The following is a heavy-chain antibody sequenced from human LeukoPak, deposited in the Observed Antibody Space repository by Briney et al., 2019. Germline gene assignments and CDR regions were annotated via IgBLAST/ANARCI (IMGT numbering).Heavy chain of an antibody. J-gene: IGHJ3*02. CDR1: GYTFDVHA. D-gene: IGHD3-10*02. V-gene: IGHV3-20*04. Sequence: PGGSLRLSCEVSGYTFDVHAIKWVRQAPGKGLEWVANINWNGGSTGYGDSVKGRFTISRDNTKNSVFLQMHSLRGDDTALYYCARDMLLEDAFDIWGQGTMVIVSS. CDR2: INWNGGST. CDR3: ARDMLLEDAFDI.